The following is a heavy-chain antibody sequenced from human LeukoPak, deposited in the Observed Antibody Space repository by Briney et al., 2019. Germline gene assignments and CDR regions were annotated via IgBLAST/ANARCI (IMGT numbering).Heavy chain of an antibody. V-gene: IGHV1-46*01. CDR3: AREGGSSGWYGFDY. CDR1: GYTFTIYD. D-gene: IGHD6-19*01. J-gene: IGHJ4*02. Sequence: AAVTVSFKASGYTFTIYDINWVGQATGQGGEGMGIINPSGGSTSYAQKFQGRVTMTSNMSTSTVYMELSSLRSEDTAVYYCAREGGSSGWYGFDYWGQGTLVTVSS. CDR2: INPSGGST.